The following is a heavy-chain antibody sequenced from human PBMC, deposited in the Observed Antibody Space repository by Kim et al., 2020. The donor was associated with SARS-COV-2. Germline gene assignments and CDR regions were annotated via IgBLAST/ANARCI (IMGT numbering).Heavy chain of an antibody. V-gene: IGHV4-34*01. J-gene: IGHJ4*02. CDR1: GGSFSGYY. CDR3: ARGQVKVAAASRGSDFDY. Sequence: SETLSLTCAVYGGSFSGYYWSWIRQPPGKGLEWIGEINHSGSTNYNPSLKSRVTISVDTSKNQFSLKLISVTAADTAVYYCARGQVKVAAASRGSDFDYWGQGTLVTVSS. CDR2: INHSGST. D-gene: IGHD6-13*01.